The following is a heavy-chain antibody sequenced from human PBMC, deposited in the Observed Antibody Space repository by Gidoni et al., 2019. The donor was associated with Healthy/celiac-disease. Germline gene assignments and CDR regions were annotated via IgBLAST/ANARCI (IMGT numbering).Heavy chain of an antibody. J-gene: IGHJ4*02. Sequence: EVQLVESGGGLVQPGGSLSLSCAASGFTFSSYWLHWVRQAPGKGLVWVSRINSDGSSTSYADSVKGRFTISRDNAKNTLYLQMNSLRAEDTAVYYCARDYGGNSGFDYWGQGTLVTVSS. D-gene: IGHD2-21*02. CDR3: ARDYGGNSGFDY. V-gene: IGHV3-74*01. CDR1: GFTFSSYW. CDR2: INSDGSST.